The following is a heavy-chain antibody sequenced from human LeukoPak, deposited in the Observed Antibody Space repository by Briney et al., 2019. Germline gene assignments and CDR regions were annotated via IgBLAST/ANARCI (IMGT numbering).Heavy chain of an antibody. CDR1: GAALSEYY. Sequence: SSETLSLTCAVYGAALSEYYWSWIRQSPGKGLEWIGEVAHKGPTVYSPTLNRKYNPSFKSRVTKSVDPSKNQFSLKLTSVTVADTATYYCVRQGTNSGYYLLDYWGQGHLVIVSS. V-gene: IGHV4-34*01. CDR3: VRQGTNSGYYLLDY. D-gene: IGHD3-22*01. CDR2: VAHKGPTVYSPTLNR. J-gene: IGHJ4*02.